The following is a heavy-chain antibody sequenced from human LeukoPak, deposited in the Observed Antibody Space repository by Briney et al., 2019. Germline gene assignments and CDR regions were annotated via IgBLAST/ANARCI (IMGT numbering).Heavy chain of an antibody. D-gene: IGHD1-26*01. CDR1: GGTFSSYV. CDR3: ARDGVGGWFDP. J-gene: IGHJ5*02. CDR2: IIPIFGTA. Sequence: ASVKVSCKASGGTFSSYVISWVRQAPGQGLEWMGGIIPIFGTANYAQKFQGRVTITADESTSTAYMELSSLRSEDMAVYYCARDGVGGWFDPWGQGTLVTVSS. V-gene: IGHV1-69*13.